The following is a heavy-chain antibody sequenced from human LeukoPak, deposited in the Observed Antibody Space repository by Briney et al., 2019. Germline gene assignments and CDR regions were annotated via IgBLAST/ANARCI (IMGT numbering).Heavy chain of an antibody. J-gene: IGHJ4*02. CDR1: GGSISSSSYY. CDR2: IYYSGST. V-gene: IGHV4-39*02. D-gene: IGHD6-19*01. CDR3: AREKYSSGWGIYLIDY. Sequence: SETLSLTCTVSGGSISSSSYYWGWIRQPPGKGLEWIGSIYYSGSTYYNPSLKSRVTVSVDTSKNQFSLKLSSVTAADAAVYYCAREKYSSGWGIYLIDYSGQGTLVTVSS.